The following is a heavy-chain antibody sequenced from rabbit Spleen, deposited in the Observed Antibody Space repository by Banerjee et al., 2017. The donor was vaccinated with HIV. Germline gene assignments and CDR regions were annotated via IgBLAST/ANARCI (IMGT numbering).Heavy chain of an antibody. V-gene: IGHV1S45*01. D-gene: IGHD6-1*01. Sequence: QEQLEESGGDLVKPEGSLTLTCTASGFSFSTSHYMCWVRQAPGKGLEWIGCIDAGGSGDTYYATWAKGRFTISKTSSTTVTLQMTSLTAADTATYFCARDSIYANFFSVAYALDLWGQGTLVTVS. CDR1: GFSFSTSHY. CDR3: ARDSIYANFFSVAYALDL. CDR2: IDAGGSGDT. J-gene: IGHJ3*01.